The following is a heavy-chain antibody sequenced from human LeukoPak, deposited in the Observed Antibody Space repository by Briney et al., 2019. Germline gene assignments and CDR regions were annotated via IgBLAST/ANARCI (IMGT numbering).Heavy chain of an antibody. Sequence: PSETLSLTCAVYGGSFSGYYWSWIHQPPGKGLEWIGEINHSGSTNYNPSLKSRVTISVDTSKNQFSLKLSSVTAADTAVYYCARGRSYGADFDYWGQGTLVTVSS. CDR1: GGSFSGYY. CDR3: ARGRSYGADFDY. D-gene: IGHD1-26*01. V-gene: IGHV4-34*01. CDR2: INHSGST. J-gene: IGHJ4*02.